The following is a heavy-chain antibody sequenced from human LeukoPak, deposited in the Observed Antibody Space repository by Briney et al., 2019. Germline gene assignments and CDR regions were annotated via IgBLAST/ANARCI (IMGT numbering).Heavy chain of an antibody. CDR3: AKVDSDYYYWHGMDV. V-gene: IGHV3-23*01. Sequence: GGSLRLSCAASGFTFSSYWMSWVRQAPGKGLEWVSTTSASGGSTYYADSVKGRFTISRDNSKNTLYLQMNSLRAEDTAVYYCAKVDSDYYYWHGMDVWGQGTTVSVSS. CDR1: GFTFSSYW. J-gene: IGHJ6*02. D-gene: IGHD3-22*01. CDR2: TSASGGST.